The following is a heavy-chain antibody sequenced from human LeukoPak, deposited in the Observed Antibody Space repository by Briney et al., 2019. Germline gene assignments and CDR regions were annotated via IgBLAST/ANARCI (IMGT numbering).Heavy chain of an antibody. Sequence: ASVKVSCKGSGYSFTSYWIGWVRQMPGKSLEWMGIIYPGDSDTRYSPSFQGQVTISADKSISTAYLQWSSLKASDTAMYYCARRIDYGDYYYFDYWGQGTLVTVSS. CDR3: ARRIDYGDYYYFDY. CDR1: GYSFTSYW. J-gene: IGHJ4*02. CDR2: IYPGDSDT. D-gene: IGHD4-17*01. V-gene: IGHV5-51*01.